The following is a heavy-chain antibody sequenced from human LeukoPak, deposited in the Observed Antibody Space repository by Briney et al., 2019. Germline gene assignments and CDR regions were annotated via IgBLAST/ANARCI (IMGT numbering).Heavy chain of an antibody. CDR3: AKTKYYDILTGFPPPFDY. CDR2: ISGSGGST. CDR1: GFTFSSYA. V-gene: IGHV3-23*01. Sequence: GGSLRLSCAASGFTFSSYAMSWVRQAPGKGLEWVSAISGSGGSTYYADSEKGRFTISRDNSKNTLYLQMNSLRAEDTAVYYCAKTKYYDILTGFPPPFDYWGQGTLVTVSS. D-gene: IGHD3-9*01. J-gene: IGHJ4*02.